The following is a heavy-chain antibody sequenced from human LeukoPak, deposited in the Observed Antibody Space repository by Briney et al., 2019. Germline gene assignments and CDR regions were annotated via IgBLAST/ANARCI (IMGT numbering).Heavy chain of an antibody. CDR1: GYTFTSYG. CDR3: ARLLSYDILTGYSLFGYYYYMDV. Sequence: ASVKVSCKASGYTFTSYGISWVRQAPGQGLERMGWISAYNGNTNYAQKLQGRVTMTTDTSTSTAYMELRSLRSDDTAVYYCARLLSYDILTGYSLFGYYYYMDVWGKGTTVTISS. J-gene: IGHJ6*03. D-gene: IGHD3-9*01. CDR2: ISAYNGNT. V-gene: IGHV1-18*01.